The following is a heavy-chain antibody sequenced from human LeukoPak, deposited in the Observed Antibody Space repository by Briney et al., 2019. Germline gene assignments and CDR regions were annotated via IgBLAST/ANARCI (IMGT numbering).Heavy chain of an antibody. D-gene: IGHD2-15*01. CDR1: GFDLGHYE. CDR3: TIAPRRQRVVVAADREYYYYYMDV. J-gene: IGHJ6*03. V-gene: IGHV3-48*03. Sequence: GGSLRLSCAASGFDLGHYEVNWVRQAPGKGLKWIAHISVRAATIYYGDSVKGRFTISRDNAKNSLYLQMNSLRAEDTAVYYCTIAPRRQRVVVAADREYYYYYMDVWGKGTTVTVSS. CDR2: ISVRAATI.